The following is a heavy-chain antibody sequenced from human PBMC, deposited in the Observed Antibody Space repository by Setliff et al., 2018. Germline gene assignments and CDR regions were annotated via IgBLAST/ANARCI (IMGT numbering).Heavy chain of an antibody. Sequence: GGSLRLSCAASGFSLSSFGMHWVRQAPGKGLEWVAFIRYDGSNKFYGDSVKGRFTISRDNSKNTLYLHMNSLRTEDTAVYHCAKEASALYSYGYSPLDSWGQGTLVTVSS. CDR1: GFSLSSFG. J-gene: IGHJ4*02. CDR2: IRYDGSNK. V-gene: IGHV3-30*02. D-gene: IGHD5-18*01. CDR3: AKEASALYSYGYSPLDS.